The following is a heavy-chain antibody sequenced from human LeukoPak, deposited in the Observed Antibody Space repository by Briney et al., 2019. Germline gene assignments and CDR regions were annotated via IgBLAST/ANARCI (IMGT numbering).Heavy chain of an antibody. J-gene: IGHJ4*02. Sequence: GGSLRLSCAASGFTFSSNWMSWVRQAPGKGLEWVANIKPDGSETYYVGSLKGRFTISRDNAENSLYLQMNSLRADDTAVYYCARDLDYWGQGTLVTVSS. CDR3: ARDLDY. CDR2: IKPDGSET. V-gene: IGHV3-7*04. CDR1: GFTFSSNW.